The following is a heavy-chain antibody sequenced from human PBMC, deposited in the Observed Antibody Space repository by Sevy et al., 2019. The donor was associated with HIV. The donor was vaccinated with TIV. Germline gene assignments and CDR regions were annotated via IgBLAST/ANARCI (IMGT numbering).Heavy chain of an antibody. CDR3: ARGRPLYDSSGYYSYYFDY. V-gene: IGHV4-30-2*01. J-gene: IGHJ4*02. D-gene: IGHD3-22*01. CDR2: IYHSGST. Sequence: SETLSLTCAVSGGSISSGGYSWSWIRQPPGKGLEWIGYIYHSGSTYYNPSIKSRVTISVDRSKNQFSLKLSSVTAADTAVYYCARGRPLYDSSGYYSYYFDYWGQGTLVTVSS. CDR1: GGSISSGGYS.